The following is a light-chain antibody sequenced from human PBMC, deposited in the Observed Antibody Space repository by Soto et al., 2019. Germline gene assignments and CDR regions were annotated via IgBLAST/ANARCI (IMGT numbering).Light chain of an antibody. CDR2: DVS. J-gene: IGLJ1*01. CDR1: SSVVGGYNY. V-gene: IGLV2-11*01. CDR3: CSYAGSYSFV. Sequence: QSVLTQPRSVSGSPGQSVTTSCTGTSSVVGGYNYVSWYQQHPGKAPKLMIYDVSQRPSGVPDRFSGSKSGNTASLTISGLQAEDEADYSCCSYAGSYSFVFGSGTKVTVL.